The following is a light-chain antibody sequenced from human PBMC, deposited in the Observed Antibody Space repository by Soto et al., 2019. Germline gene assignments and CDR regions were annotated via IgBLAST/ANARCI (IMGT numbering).Light chain of an antibody. V-gene: IGLV1-40*01. CDR2: GNS. J-gene: IGLJ7*01. CDR3: QSYDSSLSGAV. CDR1: SSNIGAGYD. Sequence: QSLLTQPPSGSGAPGQRGTISCTGSSSNIGAGYDVHWYQQLPGTAPKLLIYGNSNRPSVVPDRFSGSKSGTSASLAITGLQAEDEAEYYCQSYDSSLSGAVFGGGTQLTVL.